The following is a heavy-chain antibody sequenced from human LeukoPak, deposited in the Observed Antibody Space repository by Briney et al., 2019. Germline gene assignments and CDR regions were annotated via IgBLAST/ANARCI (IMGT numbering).Heavy chain of an antibody. Sequence: ASVKVSCKASGYSFTNFDTNWVRQATGQGLEWMGWMNPNSGNKGYAQKFQGRVTMTMNTSITTAYMELSSLRSEDTAVYYCARGPQWRGDYYYMDVWGRGTTVTVSS. CDR3: ARGPQWRGDYYYMDV. J-gene: IGHJ6*03. V-gene: IGHV1-8*01. CDR2: MNPNSGNK. D-gene: IGHD6-19*01. CDR1: GYSFTNFD.